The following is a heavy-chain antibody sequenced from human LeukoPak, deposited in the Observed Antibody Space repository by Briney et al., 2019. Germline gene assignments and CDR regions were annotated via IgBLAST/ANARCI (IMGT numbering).Heavy chain of an antibody. D-gene: IGHD2-15*01. J-gene: IGHJ4*02. V-gene: IGHV4-39*01. CDR1: GGSISSSSYY. Sequence: PSETLSLTCTVSGGSISSSSYYWGWIRQPPGKGLEWIGSIYYSGSTYYNPSLKSRVTISVDTSKSQFSLKLSSVTAADTAVYYCARNYCSGGSCYYFDYWGQGTLVTVSS. CDR2: IYYSGST. CDR3: ARNYCSGGSCYYFDY.